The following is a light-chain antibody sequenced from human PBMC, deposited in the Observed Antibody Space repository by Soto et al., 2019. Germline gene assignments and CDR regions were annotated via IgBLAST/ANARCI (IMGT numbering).Light chain of an antibody. Sequence: DIQLTQSPSFLSASVGDRVTITCRASQDISSHLAWYQQKPGKAPKLLIYAASTLQSGVPSGFGGSGSGTEFTLTITSLQPGDFATYYCQQVKTYPLTFGGGTKVEIK. CDR1: QDISSH. J-gene: IGKJ4*01. CDR3: QQVKTYPLT. V-gene: IGKV1-9*01. CDR2: AAS.